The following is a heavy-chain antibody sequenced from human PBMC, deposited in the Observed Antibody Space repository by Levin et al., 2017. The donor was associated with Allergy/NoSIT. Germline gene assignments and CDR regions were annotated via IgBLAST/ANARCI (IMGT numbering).Heavy chain of an antibody. J-gene: IGHJ3*02. CDR1: GLTVSSHY. D-gene: IGHD1-26*01. CDR2: IYGGGST. V-gene: IGHV3-53*01. Sequence: GGSLRLSCAASGLTVSSHYMSWVRQAPGKGLEWVSVIYGGGSTFYADSVKGRFTISRASSKNTVYLQMNSLRAEDTAVYYCAGDLGIDAFNIWGQGTMVTVSS. CDR3: AGDLGIDAFNI.